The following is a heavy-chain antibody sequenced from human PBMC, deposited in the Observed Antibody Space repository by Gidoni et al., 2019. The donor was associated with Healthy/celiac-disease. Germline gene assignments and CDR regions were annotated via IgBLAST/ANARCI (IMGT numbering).Heavy chain of an antibody. D-gene: IGHD6-13*01. CDR3: AKGVYSSLRGGYFDY. CDR2: ISYDGSNK. V-gene: IGHV3-30*18. J-gene: IGHJ4*02. CDR1: VFTFSRYG. Sequence: QVQLVESGGGVVQPGRSLRLSCAASVFTFSRYGMHWVRQAPGKGLEWVAVISYDGSNKYYADSVKGRFTISRDNSKNTLYLQMNSLRAEDTAVYYCAKGVYSSLRGGYFDYWGQGTLVTVSS.